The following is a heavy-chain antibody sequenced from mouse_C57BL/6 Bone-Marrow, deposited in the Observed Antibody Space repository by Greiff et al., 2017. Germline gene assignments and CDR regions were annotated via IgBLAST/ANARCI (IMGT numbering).Heavy chain of an antibody. Sequence: VQLKQSGAELVRPGSSVKMSCKTSGYTFTSYGINWVKQRPGQGLAWIGYIYIGNGYTEYNEKFKGKATLTSDTSSSTAYMQLSSLTSGDSAIYFCVGGDYYSNFPFNCGSQGTTLTVSS. CDR1: GYTFTSYG. CDR2: IYIGNGYT. J-gene: IGHJ2*01. V-gene: IGHV1-58*01. CDR3: VGGDYYSNFPFNC. D-gene: IGHD2-5*01.